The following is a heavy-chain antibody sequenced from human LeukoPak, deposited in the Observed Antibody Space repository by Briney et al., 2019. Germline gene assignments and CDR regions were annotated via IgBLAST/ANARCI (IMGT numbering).Heavy chain of an antibody. CDR1: GYSISSGYY. V-gene: IGHV4-38-2*01. J-gene: IGHJ4*02. CDR3: ARTIDDFRSGYYLALGY. D-gene: IGHD3-3*01. CDR2: IFHDGTT. Sequence: SETLSLTCSVSGYSISSGYYWGWIRQPPEKGLEWIGTIFHDGTTYYNPSLKSRVTISVEKSKNQFSLRLNFVTAADTAVYYCARTIDDFRSGYYLALGYWGQGTLVTVSS.